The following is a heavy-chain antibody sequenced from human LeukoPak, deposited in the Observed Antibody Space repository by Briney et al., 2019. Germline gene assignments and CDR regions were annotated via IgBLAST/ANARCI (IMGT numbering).Heavy chain of an antibody. CDR2: ISRSGGST. CDR3: AKDGGSWYDSSGYFDY. CDR1: GFTFSSYA. V-gene: IGHV3-23*01. J-gene: IGHJ4*02. Sequence: GGSLRLSCAASGFTFSSYAMSWVRQAPGKGLEWVPAISRSGGSTYYADSVKGRFTISRDNSKNTLYLQMNSLRAEDTAVYYCAKDGGSWYDSSGYFDYWGQGTLVTVSS. D-gene: IGHD3-22*01.